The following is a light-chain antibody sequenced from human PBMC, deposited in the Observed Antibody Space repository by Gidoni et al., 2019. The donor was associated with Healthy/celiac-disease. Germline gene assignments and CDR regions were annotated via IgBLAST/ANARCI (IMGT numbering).Light chain of an antibody. CDR1: PSVSSS. Sequence: EIVLTQSPATLSLSPGERATLSCRASPSVSSSLAWYQQKPGQAPRLLIYDASNRATGIPARFSGSGSGTDFTLTISSLEPEDFAVYYCQQRSNWPRLTFGGGTKVEIK. CDR3: QQRSNWPRLT. J-gene: IGKJ4*01. V-gene: IGKV3-11*01. CDR2: DAS.